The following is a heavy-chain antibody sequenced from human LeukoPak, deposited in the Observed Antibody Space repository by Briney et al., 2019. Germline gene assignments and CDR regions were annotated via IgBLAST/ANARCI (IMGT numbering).Heavy chain of an antibody. D-gene: IGHD3-10*01. CDR2: INPNSGGT. CDR1: GYTFTGYY. CDR3: ARVRHGSGSYYNEVLTWFDP. Sequence: ASVNVSCKASGYTFTGYYMHWVRQAPGQGLEWMGWINPNSGGTNYAQKFQGRVTMTRDTSISTAYMELSRLRSNDTAVYYCARVRHGSGSYYNEVLTWFDPWGQGTLVTVSS. V-gene: IGHV1-2*02. J-gene: IGHJ5*02.